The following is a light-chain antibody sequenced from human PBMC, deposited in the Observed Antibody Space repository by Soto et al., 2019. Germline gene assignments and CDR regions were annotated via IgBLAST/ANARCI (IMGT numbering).Light chain of an antibody. CDR1: RSNIGAGHG. Sequence: QLVLTQPPSVSGAPGQRVTISCTGTRSNIGAGHGVQWYQQPPGTAPNLLIYENTFRPSGVPVRFSGSKSGTSASLAITGLQAEDEADYYCQSYDNDLTVVFGGGTKVTVL. J-gene: IGLJ2*01. CDR3: QSYDNDLTVV. V-gene: IGLV1-40*01. CDR2: ENT.